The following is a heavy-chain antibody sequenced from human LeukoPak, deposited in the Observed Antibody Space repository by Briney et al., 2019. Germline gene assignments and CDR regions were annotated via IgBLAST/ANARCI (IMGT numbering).Heavy chain of an antibody. CDR1: GFTFSTYA. D-gene: IGHD4-17*01. Sequence: PGGSLRLSCAASGFTFSTYAMIWVRQAPGKGLEWVSAISGSGGYTYYADSVKGRFTISRDNSKNTLYLQMNSLRAEDTAVYYCARDYADYVGYFFFDYWGQGTLVTVSS. J-gene: IGHJ4*02. CDR3: ARDYADYVGYFFFDY. CDR2: ISGSGGYT. V-gene: IGHV3-23*01.